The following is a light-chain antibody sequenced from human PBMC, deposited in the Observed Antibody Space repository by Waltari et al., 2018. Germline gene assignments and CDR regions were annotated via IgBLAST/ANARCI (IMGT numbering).Light chain of an antibody. CDR2: KAS. J-gene: IGKJ2*02. V-gene: IGKV1-5*03. CDR1: QSVSNW. Sequence: DIQMTQSPSTLSASVEDSVPIPCRASQSVSNWLAWYQQKPGKAPRLLIFKASTLGSGVPPRFSGSGSGTEFTLTISSLQPDDFATYYCQQYKTYWGTFGQGTKLEIK. CDR3: QQYKTYWGT.